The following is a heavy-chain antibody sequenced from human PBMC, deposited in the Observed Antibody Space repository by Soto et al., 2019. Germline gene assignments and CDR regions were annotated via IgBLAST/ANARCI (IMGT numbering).Heavy chain of an antibody. Sequence: QVQLVQSGAEVKKPGSSVKVSCKASGGTFSSYAISWVRQAPGQGLEWMGGIIPIFGTANYAQQFQGRDTIIAEQSTSTDYMEVSRLRSADTAVYYCAITDRDGYISTFDYWGQRTLVTFSS. CDR3: AITDRDGYISTFDY. J-gene: IGHJ4*02. CDR1: GGTFSSYA. D-gene: IGHD3-22*01. V-gene: IGHV1-69*01. CDR2: IIPIFGTA.